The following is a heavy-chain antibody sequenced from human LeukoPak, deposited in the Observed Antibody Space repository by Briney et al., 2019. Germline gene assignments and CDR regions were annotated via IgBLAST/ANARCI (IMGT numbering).Heavy chain of an antibody. CDR1: GFTFSSYW. V-gene: IGHV3-7*01. J-gene: IGHJ4*02. D-gene: IGHD3/OR15-3a*01. CDR2: IKQDGGEK. Sequence: GGSLRLSCAASGFTFSSYWMNWVRQTPGKGLEWEANIKQDGGEKHYVDSVEGRFTISRDNAKNSLYLQMNSLRAEDTAVYYCARGDWLDYWGQGTLVTVPS. CDR3: ARGDWLDY.